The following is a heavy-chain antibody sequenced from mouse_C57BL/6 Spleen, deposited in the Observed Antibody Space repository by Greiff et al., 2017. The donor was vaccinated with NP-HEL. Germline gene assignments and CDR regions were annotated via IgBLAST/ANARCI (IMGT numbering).Heavy chain of an antibody. CDR3: ARPHGSSLDY. D-gene: IGHD1-1*01. V-gene: IGHV1-55*01. Sequence: QVQLKQSGAELVKPGASVKMSCKASGYTFTSYWITWVKQRPGQGLEWIGDIYPGSGSTTYDEKFKSKATLTVDTSSSTAYMQLSSLTSEDSAVYYCARPHGSSLDYWGQGTTLTVSS. CDR2: IYPGSGST. J-gene: IGHJ2*01. CDR1: GYTFTSYW.